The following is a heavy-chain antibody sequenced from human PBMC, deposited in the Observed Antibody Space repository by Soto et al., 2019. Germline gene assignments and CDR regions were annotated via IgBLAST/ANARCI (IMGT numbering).Heavy chain of an antibody. CDR3: ARHEAGSYFHS. J-gene: IGHJ4*02. Sequence: SLTCTVSRGAISSGTNYSAWIRQPPGKGLEWIANIYYSGSTFYNPSLKSRVTISLDTSKNQFSLKLRSVTAADTAVYYCARHEAGSYFHSSGPAPLATV. CDR2: IYYSGST. V-gene: IGHV4-39*01. CDR1: RGAISSGTNY.